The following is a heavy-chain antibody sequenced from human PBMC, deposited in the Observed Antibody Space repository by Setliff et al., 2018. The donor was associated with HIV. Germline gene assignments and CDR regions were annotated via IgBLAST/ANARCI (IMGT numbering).Heavy chain of an antibody. J-gene: IGHJ4*02. V-gene: IGHV4-39*02. Sequence: SETLSLTCIVSGGSISGSSYYWGWIRQSPGKGLEWIGNMYYSGSTYYNPSLKSRVTISVDTSKNHLSLKLTSVTAADTAVYFCARVETTVTSRLDYWGQGTLVTISS. D-gene: IGHD4-17*01. CDR2: MYYSGST. CDR3: ARVETTVTSRLDY. CDR1: GGSISGSSYY.